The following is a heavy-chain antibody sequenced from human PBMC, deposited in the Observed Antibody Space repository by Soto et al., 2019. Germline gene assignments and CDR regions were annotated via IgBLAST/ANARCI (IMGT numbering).Heavy chain of an antibody. CDR3: ARGMANTAMVLDY. Sequence: EVQLVETGGGLIQPGGSLRLSCAASGFSVSINYMSWVRQAPGKGLEWVSVIYSGGSIQYADSVKGRFTISRDDSKNTLYLQMNSLRAEDTAVYYCARGMANTAMVLDYWGQGSLVTVSS. J-gene: IGHJ4*02. CDR1: GFSVSINY. CDR2: IYSGGSI. V-gene: IGHV3-53*02. D-gene: IGHD5-18*01.